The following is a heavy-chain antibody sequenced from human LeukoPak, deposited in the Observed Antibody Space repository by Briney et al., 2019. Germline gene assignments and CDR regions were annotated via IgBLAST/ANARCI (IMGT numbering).Heavy chain of an antibody. CDR3: ARNAAYNLDY. J-gene: IGHJ4*02. D-gene: IGHD1-14*01. Sequence: PSETLSLTCGVSGGSLSIGNWWSWVRQPPGKGLEWIGEIFHSGSTNFNPSLKSRVTISIDKSKNQFSLEVTSVTAADTAVYYCARNAAYNLDYWDQGILVTVSS. V-gene: IGHV4-4*02. CDR1: GGSLSIGNW. CDR2: IFHSGST.